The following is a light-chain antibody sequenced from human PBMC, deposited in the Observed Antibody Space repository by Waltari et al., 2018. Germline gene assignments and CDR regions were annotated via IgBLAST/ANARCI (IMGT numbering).Light chain of an antibody. Sequence: QSGLTQPPSASGSLGQSVTISCSGTSNDVGLYDFVSWYQQQPGKAPKHLISEVKERPSGVPDRFAGSKSGHTASLTVSGLQPEDEADYFCSSYALNNNLIFGGGTKLTVL. V-gene: IGLV2-8*01. J-gene: IGLJ2*01. CDR3: SSYALNNNLI. CDR2: EVK. CDR1: SNDVGLYDF.